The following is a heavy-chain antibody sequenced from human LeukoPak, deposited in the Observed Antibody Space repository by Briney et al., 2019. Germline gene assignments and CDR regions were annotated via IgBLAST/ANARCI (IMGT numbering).Heavy chain of an antibody. J-gene: IGHJ4*02. CDR1: GFTFSTYW. CDR3: VREEYGDHMWW. CDR2: IKQDGSQE. D-gene: IGHD4-17*01. V-gene: IGHV3-7*01. Sequence: GGSLRLSCAASGFTFSTYWMSWVRQAPGKGLEWVANIKQDGSQEYYVDSVKGRFTISRDNAKNSLYLQMNCLRVEDTAVYYCVREEYGDHMWWWGQGTPVTVSS.